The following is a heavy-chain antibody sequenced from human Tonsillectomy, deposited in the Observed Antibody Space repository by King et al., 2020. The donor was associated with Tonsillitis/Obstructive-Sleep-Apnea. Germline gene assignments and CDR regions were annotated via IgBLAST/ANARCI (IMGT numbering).Heavy chain of an antibody. Sequence: QLVQSGAEVKKPGESLRISCKGSGYSFTSYWISWVLQMPGKGLEWMGRIDPSDSYTNYSPSFQGHVTISADKSISTAYLQWSSLKASDTAMYYCARPGGYCTGGVCYGYWGQGTLVTVSS. V-gene: IGHV5-10-1*01. J-gene: IGHJ4*02. D-gene: IGHD2-8*02. CDR1: GYSFTSYW. CDR3: ARPGGYCTGGVCYGY. CDR2: IDPSDSYT.